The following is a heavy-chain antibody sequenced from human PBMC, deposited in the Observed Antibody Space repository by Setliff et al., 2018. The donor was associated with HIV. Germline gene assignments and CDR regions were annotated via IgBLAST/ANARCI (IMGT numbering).Heavy chain of an antibody. J-gene: IGHJ3*02. Sequence: GGSLRLSCAASGFTFSSSWMSWIRQAPGRGLEYVAGMNRDGREKLYADSVKGRFSISRDNAKNSLYLQMSSLRTEDTAVYFCARDPAFGAFDIWGQGTMVTVSS. CDR1: GFTFSSSW. CDR2: MNRDGREK. V-gene: IGHV3-7*04. CDR3: ARDPAFGAFDI. D-gene: IGHD3-10*01.